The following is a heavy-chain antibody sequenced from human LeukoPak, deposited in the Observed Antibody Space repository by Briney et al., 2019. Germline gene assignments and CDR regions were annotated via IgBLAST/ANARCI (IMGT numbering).Heavy chain of an antibody. Sequence: GGSLRLSCAASGFTLTNYWMSWVRQAPGKGLEWVANVKQDGSGEYYVDSVKGRFTISRDSAKNSLYLQMNSLRAEDTAVYYCARGDFDCWGQGTLVTVSS. CDR1: GFTLTNYW. CDR3: ARGDFDC. V-gene: IGHV3-7*03. CDR2: VKQDGSGE. J-gene: IGHJ4*02.